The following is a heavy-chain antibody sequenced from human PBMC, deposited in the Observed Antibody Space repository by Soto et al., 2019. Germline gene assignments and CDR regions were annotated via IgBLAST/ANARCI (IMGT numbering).Heavy chain of an antibody. Sequence: QVQLVQSGAEVKKPGASVKVSCKASGYTFTSYGISWVRQAPGQGLEWMGWISAYNGNTNYAQKLQGRVTMTTDTSXXTAYMELRSLRSDDTAVYYCARVDGLRYSPYGMDVWGQGTTVTVSS. CDR2: ISAYNGNT. CDR3: ARVDGLRYSPYGMDV. D-gene: IGHD3-9*01. V-gene: IGHV1-18*01. CDR1: GYTFTSYG. J-gene: IGHJ6*02.